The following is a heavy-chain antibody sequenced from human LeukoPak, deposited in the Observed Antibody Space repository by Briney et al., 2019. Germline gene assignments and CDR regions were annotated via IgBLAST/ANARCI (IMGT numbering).Heavy chain of an antibody. CDR2: IYPGDSDT. V-gene: IGHV5-51*01. J-gene: IGHJ4*01. CDR3: ARHSYDYVWGSYRYYPDY. D-gene: IGHD3-16*02. Sequence: GESLKISCKGSGYSFTSYWIGWVRQMPGKGLEWMGIIYPGDSDTRYSPSFQGQVTISADKSISTAYLQWSSLKASDTAMYYCARHSYDYVWGSYRYYPDYWGQEPWSPSPQ. CDR1: GYSFTSYW.